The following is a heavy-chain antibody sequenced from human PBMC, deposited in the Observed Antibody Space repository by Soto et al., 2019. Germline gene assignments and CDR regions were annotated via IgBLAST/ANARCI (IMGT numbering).Heavy chain of an antibody. Sequence: PSETLSLTCAVSGGSISSSNWWSWVRQPPGKGLEWIGEIYHSGSTNYNPSLKSRVTISVDKSKNQFSLKLSSVTAADTAVYYCARAHDCSGGSCYSGHFDYWGQGTLVTVSS. D-gene: IGHD2-15*01. CDR3: ARAHDCSGGSCYSGHFDY. V-gene: IGHV4-4*02. J-gene: IGHJ4*02. CDR2: IYHSGST. CDR1: GGSISSSNW.